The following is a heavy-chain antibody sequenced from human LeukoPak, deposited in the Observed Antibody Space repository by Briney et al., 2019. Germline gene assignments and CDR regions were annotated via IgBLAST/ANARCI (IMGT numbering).Heavy chain of an antibody. V-gene: IGHV4-34*01. D-gene: IGHD2-2*01. J-gene: IGHJ5*02. Sequence: PSETLSLTRAVYGGSFSGYYWSWIRQPPGKGLEWIGEINHSGSTNYNPSLKSRVTISVDTSKNQFSLKLSSVTAADTAVYYCARGQLKRNNWFDPWGQGTLVTVSS. CDR1: GGSFSGYY. CDR2: INHSGST. CDR3: ARGQLKRNNWFDP.